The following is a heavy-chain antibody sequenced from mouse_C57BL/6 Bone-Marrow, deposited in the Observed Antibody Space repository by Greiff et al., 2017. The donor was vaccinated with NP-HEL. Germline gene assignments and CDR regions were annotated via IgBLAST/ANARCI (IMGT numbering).Heavy chain of an antibody. CDR2: IYPGGGYT. V-gene: IGHV1-63*01. J-gene: IGHJ4*01. Sequence: QVQLKESGAELVRPGTSVKMSCTASGYTFTNYWIGWAKQRPGHGLEWIGDIYPGGGYTNYNEKFKGQATLTADKSSSTAYMQFSSLTSEDSAIYYCARRRSNYRYAMDYWGQVTSVTVSS. D-gene: IGHD2-5*01. CDR3: ARRRSNYRYAMDY. CDR1: GYTFTNYW.